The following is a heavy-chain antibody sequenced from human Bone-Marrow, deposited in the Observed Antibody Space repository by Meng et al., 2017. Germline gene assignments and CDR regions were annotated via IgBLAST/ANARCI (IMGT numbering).Heavy chain of an antibody. CDR1: GFTFSSYE. V-gene: IGHV3-48*03. Sequence: GESLKISCATSGFTFSSYEMNWVRQAPGKGLEWVSYISGSGSLTKYTDSVKGRFTISRDNAKNSLYLQMHTLRAEDTAVYYCAREGISGTTSDYWGQGTLVTVSS. CDR2: ISGSGSLT. CDR3: AREGISGTTSDY. J-gene: IGHJ4*02. D-gene: IGHD1-1*01.